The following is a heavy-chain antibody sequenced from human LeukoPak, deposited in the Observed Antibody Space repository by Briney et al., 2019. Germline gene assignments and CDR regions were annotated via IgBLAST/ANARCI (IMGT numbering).Heavy chain of an antibody. CDR2: IYYSGST. CDR1: GGSISSSSYY. Sequence: PSETLSLTCTVSGGSISSSSYYWGWIRQPPGKGLEWIGSIYYSGSTYYNPSLKSRVTISVDTPKSQFSLKLSSVTAADTAVYHCSSGSYSEYFQHWGQGILVTVSS. CDR3: SSGSYSEYFQH. D-gene: IGHD3-10*01. V-gene: IGHV4-39*01. J-gene: IGHJ1*01.